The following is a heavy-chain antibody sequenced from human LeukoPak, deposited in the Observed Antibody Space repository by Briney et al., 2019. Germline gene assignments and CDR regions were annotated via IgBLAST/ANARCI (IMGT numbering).Heavy chain of an antibody. CDR3: TTEPNTAVPYSDY. D-gene: IGHD5-18*01. J-gene: IGHJ4*02. Sequence: GGSLRLSCAASGFTFSNAWMSWVRQAPGKGLEWVGRIKSKTDGGTTDYAAPVKGRFTISRDDSKNTLYLQMNSLKTEDTAVYYCTTEPNTAVPYSDYWGQGTLVTVSS. CDR1: GFTFSNAW. CDR2: IKSKTDGGTT. V-gene: IGHV3-15*01.